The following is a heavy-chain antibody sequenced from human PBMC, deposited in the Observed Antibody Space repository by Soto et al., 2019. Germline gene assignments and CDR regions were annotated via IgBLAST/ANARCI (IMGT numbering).Heavy chain of an antibody. CDR3: ARGGICGTTFRGYLDS. Sequence: QVQLVQSGGGVVQPGRCLRLSCAVPEFIFSGYGMHWIRQAPGKGLEWVAIIWHDGSNKYYADSVKGRFTISRDNPNKMVLMEIDSLRAEGTAVYFCARGGICGTTFRGYLDSWGQGTPVIVSS. J-gene: IGHJ4*02. V-gene: IGHV3-33*01. CDR1: EFIFSGYG. CDR2: IWHDGSNK. D-gene: IGHD3-3*02.